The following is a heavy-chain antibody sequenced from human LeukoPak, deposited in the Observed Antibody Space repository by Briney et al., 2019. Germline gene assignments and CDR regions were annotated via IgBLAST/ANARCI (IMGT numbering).Heavy chain of an antibody. Sequence: ASVKVSCKASGYTFTDYYMHWVRQAPGQGLEWMGWINPNSDGTNYPQKFQGRVTMTRDTSISTAYMELSRLRSDDMAVYYCARAIVATIAFDYWGQGTLVAVSS. V-gene: IGHV1-2*02. CDR1: GYTFTDYY. D-gene: IGHD5-12*01. CDR3: ARAIVATIAFDY. CDR2: INPNSDGT. J-gene: IGHJ4*02.